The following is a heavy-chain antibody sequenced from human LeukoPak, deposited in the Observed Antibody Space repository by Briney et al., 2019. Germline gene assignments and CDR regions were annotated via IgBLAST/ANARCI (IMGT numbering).Heavy chain of an antibody. CDR3: ASPTTPRMARIAVAGTGDY. V-gene: IGHV4-39*01. Sequence: PSETLSLTCTVSGGSISSSSYYWGWIRQPPGKGLEWIGSIYYSGSTYYNPSLKSRVTISVDTSKNQFSLKLSSVTAADTAVYYCASPTTPRMARIAVAGTGDYWGQGTLVTVSS. CDR2: IYYSGST. CDR1: GGSISSSSYY. D-gene: IGHD6-19*01. J-gene: IGHJ4*02.